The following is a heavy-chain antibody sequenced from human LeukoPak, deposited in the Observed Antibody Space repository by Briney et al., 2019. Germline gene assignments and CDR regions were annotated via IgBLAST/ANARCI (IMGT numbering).Heavy chain of an antibody. CDR2: ITSSSSYT. CDR3: ARDPYSGAYGDTYYYYMDV. Sequence: GGSLRLSCAASGFSFSSYNMNWVRQAPGKGLEWVSSITSSSSYTFYADSVKGRFTISRDNARNSLYLQMNSLRAEDTAVYYCARDPYSGAYGDTYYYYMDVWGKGTTVTISS. V-gene: IGHV3-21*01. J-gene: IGHJ6*03. CDR1: GFSFSSYN. D-gene: IGHD1-26*01.